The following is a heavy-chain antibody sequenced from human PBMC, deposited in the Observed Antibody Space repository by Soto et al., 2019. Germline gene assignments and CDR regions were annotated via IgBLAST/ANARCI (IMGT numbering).Heavy chain of an antibody. J-gene: IGHJ4*02. CDR2: INMDGSST. CDR3: ARGPRGLYHHDY. D-gene: IGHD2-2*01. Sequence: GGSLRLSCAASGFTFSGDWMHWVRQAAGKGLVWVSRINMDGSSTNYADSVKGRFTISRDNAKNTLYLQMNSLRVDDTAVYYCARGPRGLYHHDYWGQGALVTVSS. CDR1: GFTFSGDW. V-gene: IGHV3-74*01.